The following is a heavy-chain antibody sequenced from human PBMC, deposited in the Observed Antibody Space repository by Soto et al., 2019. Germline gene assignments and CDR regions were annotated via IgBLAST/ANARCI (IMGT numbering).Heavy chain of an antibody. D-gene: IGHD1-26*01. V-gene: IGHV4-30-4*01. J-gene: IGHJ4*02. CDR1: GGSIRSGDYF. CDR2: IYYSGST. CDR3: ARSGSHYVDY. Sequence: SETLSLTCTVSGGSIRSGDYFWSWIRQPPGKGLEWIGNIYYSGSTYYNPSLESRVTVSVDTSKNQFSLKPSSVTAADTAVYYCARSGSHYVDYWGQGTLVTVSS.